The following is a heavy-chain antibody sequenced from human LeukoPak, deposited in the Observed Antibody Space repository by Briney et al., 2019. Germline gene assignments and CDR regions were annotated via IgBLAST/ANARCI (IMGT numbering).Heavy chain of an antibody. CDR2: IYYSGST. V-gene: IGHV4-59*01. CDR1: GGSISSYY. CDR3: ARERAVAGIDY. Sequence: SETLSLTCTVSGGSISSYYWSWIRQPPGKGLEWIGYIYYSGSTNYNPSLKSRVTISVDTSKNQSSLKLSSVTAADTAVYYCARERAVAGIDYWGQGTLVTVSS. J-gene: IGHJ4*02. D-gene: IGHD6-19*01.